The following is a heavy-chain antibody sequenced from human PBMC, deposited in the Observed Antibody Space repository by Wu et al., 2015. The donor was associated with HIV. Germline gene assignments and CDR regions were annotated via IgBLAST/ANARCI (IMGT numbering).Heavy chain of an antibody. Sequence: QVRLVQSGSDVKKPGAAVRLSCKASGDTFNSYVINWVRQAPGQGLEWMGGIIPLFGTPNYAQKFQGRVTITTDKSMTTAYMELRSLRSEDTAVYYCARDGPDGFNPAXKYFDPWGQGPWSPSP. CDR2: IIPLFGTP. V-gene: IGHV1-69*05. D-gene: IGHD5-24*01. J-gene: IGHJ5*02. CDR3: ARDGPDGFNPAXKYFDP. CDR1: GDTFNSYV.